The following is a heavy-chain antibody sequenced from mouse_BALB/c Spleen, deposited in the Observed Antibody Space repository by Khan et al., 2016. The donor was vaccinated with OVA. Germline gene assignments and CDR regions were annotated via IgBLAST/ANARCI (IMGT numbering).Heavy chain of an antibody. CDR3: ARPPITTIVATSYWFFDV. CDR2: ISSGDSYT. D-gene: IGHD1-1*01. J-gene: IGHJ1*01. Sequence: EVQLRESGGDLVKPGGSLKLSCAASGFTFSGYALSWVRQTPEKRLEWVATISSGDSYTYYPDSVKGRFTISRDNVKNTLYLQMSSLRSEDTAMYYCARPPITTIVATSYWFFDVWGAGTTVTVSS. V-gene: IGHV5-9-3*01. CDR1: GFTFSGYA.